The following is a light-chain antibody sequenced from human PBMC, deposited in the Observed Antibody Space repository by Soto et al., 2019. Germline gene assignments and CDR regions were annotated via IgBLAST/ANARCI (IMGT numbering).Light chain of an antibody. CDR1: QSVLYSPNNKNY. CDR3: QQYYTAPQR. J-gene: IGKJ1*01. CDR2: WAS. V-gene: IGKV4-1*01. Sequence: DIVMTQSPDSLAVSLGERATINCKSSQSVLYSPNNKNYLAWYQQKPGQPPKLLIYWASTRESGVPDRFSGSGSGTDFTLTISSLQAEDVAFYYCQQYYTAPQRFGQGTKVEIK.